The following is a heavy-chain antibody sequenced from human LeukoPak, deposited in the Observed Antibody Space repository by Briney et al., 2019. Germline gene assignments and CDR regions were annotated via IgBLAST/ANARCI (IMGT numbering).Heavy chain of an antibody. V-gene: IGHV1-46*01. CDR2: INPSGGST. D-gene: IGHD5-18*01. Sequence: ASVKVSCKASGYTFTSYYMHWVRQAPGQGLEWMGIINPSGGSTSYAQKFQGRVTMTRDTSTSTVYMELSSLRSEDTAVYYCVRAFGAMVPYDYWGQGTLVTVSS. CDR3: VRAFGAMVPYDY. J-gene: IGHJ4*02. CDR1: GYTFTSYY.